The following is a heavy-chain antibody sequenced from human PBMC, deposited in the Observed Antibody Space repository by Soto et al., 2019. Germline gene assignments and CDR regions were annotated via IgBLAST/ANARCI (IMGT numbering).Heavy chain of an antibody. J-gene: IGHJ3*02. CDR2: IITYSGNT. V-gene: IGHV1-18*01. Sequence: QVQLVQSGPEVKKPGASVKVSCKAAGYTFTNYGITWVRQAPGQGLEWMGWIITYSGNTNYAQKLQDRVSLTADTSTSTAYMELRSLSSDDTAVYYWASSPGYSTTWYYAVDMGGQGTLFTVSS. D-gene: IGHD6-13*01. CDR3: ASSPGYSTTWYYAVDM. CDR1: GYTFTNYG.